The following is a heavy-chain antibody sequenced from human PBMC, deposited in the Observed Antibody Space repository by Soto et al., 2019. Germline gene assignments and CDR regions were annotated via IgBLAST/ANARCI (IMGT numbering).Heavy chain of an antibody. CDR3: ANLYYDILTGSLGPFDY. J-gene: IGHJ4*02. CDR1: GFTFSSYA. D-gene: IGHD3-9*01. Sequence: PGGSLRLSCAASGFTFSSYAMSWVRQAPGKGLEWVSAISGSGGSTYYADTVKGRFTISRDNSKNTLYLQMNSLRAEDTAVYYCANLYYDILTGSLGPFDYWGQGTLVTVSS. V-gene: IGHV3-23*01. CDR2: ISGSGGST.